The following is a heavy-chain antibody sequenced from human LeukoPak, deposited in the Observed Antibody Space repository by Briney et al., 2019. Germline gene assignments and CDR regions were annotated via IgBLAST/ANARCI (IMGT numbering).Heavy chain of an antibody. Sequence: SQTLSLTCTVSGGSISSGDYYWSWIRQPPGTGVEWIGYIYYSGSTYYNPSLKSRVTISVDTSKNQFSLKLSSVTAADTAVYYCARAPWGDYVDYWGQGTLVTVSS. CDR2: IYYSGST. V-gene: IGHV4-30-4*01. CDR3: ARAPWGDYVDY. CDR1: GGSISSGDYY. D-gene: IGHD3-16*01. J-gene: IGHJ4*02.